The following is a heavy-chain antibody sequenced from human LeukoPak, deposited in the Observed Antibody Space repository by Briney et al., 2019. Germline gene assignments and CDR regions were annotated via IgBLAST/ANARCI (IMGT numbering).Heavy chain of an antibody. CDR1: GGSVSSGSYY. V-gene: IGHV4-61*01. J-gene: IGHJ3*02. D-gene: IGHD4-23*01. CDR2: IYYSGST. Sequence: KTSETLSLTCTVSGGSVSSGSYYWSWIRQPPGKGLEWIGYIYYSGSTNYNPSLKSRVTISVDTSKNQFSLKLTSVTAADTAVYYCARSYGGHSVCDAFDIWGQGTMVTVSS. CDR3: ARSYGGHSVCDAFDI.